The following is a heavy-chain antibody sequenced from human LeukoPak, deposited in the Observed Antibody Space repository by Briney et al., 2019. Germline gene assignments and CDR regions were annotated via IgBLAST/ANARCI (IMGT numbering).Heavy chain of an antibody. D-gene: IGHD2-8*01. J-gene: IGHJ6*02. CDR1: RFTFSSYA. CDR3: AKDAPGDLPPNYYYYGMDV. CDR2: ISGNGGST. Sequence: PGGSLRLSCAASRFTFSSYAVSWVCQAQGKGLEWVSAISGNGGSTYYADSVKGRFTISRDNSKNTLYLQMNSLRAEDTAVYYCAKDAPGDLPPNYYYYGMDVWGQGTTITVSS. V-gene: IGHV3-23*01.